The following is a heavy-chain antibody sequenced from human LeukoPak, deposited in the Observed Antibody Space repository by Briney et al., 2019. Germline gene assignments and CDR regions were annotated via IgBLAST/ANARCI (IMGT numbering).Heavy chain of an antibody. CDR2: LYYNGNT. CDR3: ARGPYSSSWHSPLDY. CDR1: GGSISSGTHY. D-gene: IGHD6-13*01. J-gene: IGHJ4*02. V-gene: IGHV4-61*01. Sequence: PSETLSLTCVVSGGSISSGTHYWSWIRQPPGKGLEWIGCLYYNGNTNYTPSLKSRVTIPVDTSGNQFSLKLTSVTAADTAVYYCARGPYSSSWHSPLDYWGQGALVTVSS.